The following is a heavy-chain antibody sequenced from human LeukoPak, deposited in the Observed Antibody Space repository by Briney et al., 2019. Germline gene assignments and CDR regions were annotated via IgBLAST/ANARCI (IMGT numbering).Heavy chain of an antibody. V-gene: IGHV4-39*07. CDR1: GGSISSSMYY. D-gene: IGHD3-22*01. J-gene: IGHJ4*02. Sequence: SETLSLTCTVSGGSISSSMYYWGWIRQPPGKGLEWIGSIYDSGSTYYHPSLKSRVTISVDTSKNQFSLKLSSVTAADTAVYYCARDRTVGIGVGYWGQGTLVTVSS. CDR2: IYDSGST. CDR3: ARDRTVGIGVGY.